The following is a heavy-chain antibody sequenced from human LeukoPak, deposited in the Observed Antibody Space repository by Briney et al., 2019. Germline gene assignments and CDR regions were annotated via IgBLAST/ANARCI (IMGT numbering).Heavy chain of an antibody. J-gene: IGHJ1*01. CDR3: AQQVGYCSSGSCYFTY. CDR1: GFTVSSNY. D-gene: IGHD2-15*01. V-gene: IGHV3-23*01. CDR2: ISNTGGST. Sequence: GGSLRLSCAASGFTVSSNYMSWVRQAPGKGLEWVSAISNTGGSTYYADSVKGRFTISRDKSKNTLSLQMNSLRAEDTAVYYCAQQVGYCSSGSCYFTYWGQGTLVTVSS.